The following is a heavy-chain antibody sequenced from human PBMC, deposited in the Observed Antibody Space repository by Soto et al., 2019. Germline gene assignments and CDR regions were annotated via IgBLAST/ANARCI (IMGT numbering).Heavy chain of an antibody. CDR1: GYTFTDHG. CDR2: INPYNANT. J-gene: IGHJ5*02. V-gene: IGHV1-18*04. Sequence: QVQLVQSGAEVKKPGASVKVSCKASGYTFTDHGISWVRQAPGQGLEWMGWINPYNANTRYGEKVQGRVTMTTDTSSTVYMELAGLTSDDTAVYYCARDWTSPSCVSSSCPRGGWFDPWGQGTLVTVSS. CDR3: ARDWTSPSCVSSSCPRGGWFDP. D-gene: IGHD2-15*01.